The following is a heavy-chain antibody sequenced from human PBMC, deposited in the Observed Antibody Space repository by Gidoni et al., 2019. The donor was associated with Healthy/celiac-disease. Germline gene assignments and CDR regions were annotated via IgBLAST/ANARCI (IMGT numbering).Heavy chain of an antibody. V-gene: IGHV3-53*01. D-gene: IGHD5-12*01. J-gene: IGHJ4*02. CDR2: IYSGGST. CDR1: GFTVSSNY. Sequence: EVKLVESGGGLTQPGGSLRLSCAASGFTVSSNYMGWVRQAPGKGLEWVSVIYSGGSTYYADSVKGRFTISRDNSKNTLYLQMNSLRAEDTAVYYCAREWGDGYNYYWGQGTLVTVSS. CDR3: AREWGDGYNYY.